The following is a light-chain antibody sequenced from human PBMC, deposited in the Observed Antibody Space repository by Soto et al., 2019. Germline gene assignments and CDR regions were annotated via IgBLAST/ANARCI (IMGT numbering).Light chain of an antibody. CDR1: ESMSNC. Sequence: DIQMTQSPSTLSASVGDRVTITCRASESMSNCLAWYQQKPGKAPKLLSSGASSLPSGVPSRFSGSASRTEFTLTISSLQPDDIATYYCQQCHRYLTFGQGTKVEMK. J-gene: IGKJ1*01. CDR2: GAS. CDR3: QQCHRYLT. V-gene: IGKV1-5*01.